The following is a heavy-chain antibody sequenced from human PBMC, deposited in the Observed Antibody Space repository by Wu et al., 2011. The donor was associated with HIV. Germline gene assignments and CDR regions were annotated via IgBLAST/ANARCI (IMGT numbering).Heavy chain of an antibody. V-gene: IGHV1-69*12. CDR1: GGSFSSFA. D-gene: IGHD3-22*01. J-gene: IGHJ5*02. CDR3: ARRYYDRSGYSS. Sequence: QVQLVQSGSEAKKPGSSVKVSCKASGGSFSSFALSWVRQAPGHGLEWMGGIIPKFRTPNYAQKFQGRVTIHADEQTTTVYMELSSLRSEDTAVYYCARRYYDRSGYSSWGQGTLVTVSS. CDR2: IIPKFRTP.